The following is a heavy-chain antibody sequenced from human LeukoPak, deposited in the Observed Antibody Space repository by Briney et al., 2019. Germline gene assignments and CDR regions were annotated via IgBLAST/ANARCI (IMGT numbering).Heavy chain of an antibody. D-gene: IGHD3-10*01. CDR1: GGSISSYY. CDR3: AREPSTYYYGSGSRTFFDY. J-gene: IGHJ4*02. CDR2: IYTSGST. V-gene: IGHV4-4*07. Sequence: SETLSLTCTVSGGSISSYYWSWIRQPAGKGLEWIGRIYTSGSTNYNPSLKSRVTMSVDTSKNQFSLKLSSVTAADTAVYYCAREPSTYYYGSGSRTFFDYWGQGTLVTVSS.